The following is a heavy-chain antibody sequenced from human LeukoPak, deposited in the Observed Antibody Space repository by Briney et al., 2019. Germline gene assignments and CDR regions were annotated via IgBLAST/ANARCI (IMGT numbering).Heavy chain of an antibody. D-gene: IGHD2-15*01. J-gene: IGHJ5*02. CDR1: GDTFTSYG. CDR3: ARAARGVVVVAEWFDP. CDR2: ISAYNGNT. V-gene: IGHV1-18*01. Sequence: ASVKVSCKASGDTFTSYGIRWGRQAPGQGLEWMGWISAYNGNTNYAQKLQGRVTMTTDTSTSTAYMELRSLRSDDTAVYYCARAARGVVVVAEWFDPWGQGTLVTVSS.